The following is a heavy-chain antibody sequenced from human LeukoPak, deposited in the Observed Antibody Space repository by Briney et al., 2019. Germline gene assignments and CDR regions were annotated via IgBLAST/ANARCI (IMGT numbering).Heavy chain of an antibody. V-gene: IGHV3-69-1*01. Sequence: GGSLRLSCAASGFTFSDYNMNWVRQAPGKGLEWLSYISSRSTIYYADSVKGRFTISRDNAKNSLYLQMNSLRAEDTAVYFCARAGSGTSYYYYYMDVWGKGTTVTVSS. CDR3: ARAGSGTSYYYYYMDV. J-gene: IGHJ6*03. CDR1: GFTFSDYN. CDR2: ISSRSTI. D-gene: IGHD5-12*01.